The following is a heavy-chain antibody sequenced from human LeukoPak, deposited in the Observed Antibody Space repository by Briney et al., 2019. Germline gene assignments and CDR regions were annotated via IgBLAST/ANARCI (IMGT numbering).Heavy chain of an antibody. Sequence: ASVKVSCKASEYTFTGYYLHWVRQAPGQGLEWMGWINPHSGDTDYAQKFQGRVTMTRDMSISTAYMELSRLRSDDTAVYYCARRRQLVYYYYYMDVWGKGTTVTVSS. CDR1: EYTFTGYY. D-gene: IGHD6-6*01. J-gene: IGHJ6*03. CDR2: INPHSGDT. V-gene: IGHV1-2*02. CDR3: ARRRQLVYYYYYMDV.